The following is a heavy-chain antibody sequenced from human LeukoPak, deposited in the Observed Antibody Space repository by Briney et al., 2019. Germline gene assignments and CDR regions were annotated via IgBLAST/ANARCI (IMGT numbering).Heavy chain of an antibody. CDR1: GFTFSTYA. Sequence: GGSLRLSCAASGFTFSTYAMSWVRQAPGKGRQWVAFIGAEGDTYYAESVKGRFTVSRDNSRNTIYLHLNSLTGDDTATYYCVKSATVTTPRGRFDVWGQGTMVTVSS. J-gene: IGHJ3*01. CDR2: IGAEGDT. D-gene: IGHD4-17*01. V-gene: IGHV3-23*01. CDR3: VKSATVTTPRGRFDV.